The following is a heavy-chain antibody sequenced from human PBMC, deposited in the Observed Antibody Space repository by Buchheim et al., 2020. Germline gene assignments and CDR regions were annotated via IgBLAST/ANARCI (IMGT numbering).Heavy chain of an antibody. D-gene: IGHD3-10*01. V-gene: IGHV3-48*01. CDR1: GLTFSDYN. CDR2: ISSSCSTI. J-gene: IGHJ5*02. Sequence: EVQLVESGGGLVHPGGSLRLSCAASGLTFSDYNMNWLRQAPGKGLEWLAYISSSCSTIHYAASVEGRFTISRDNAQNSLYLQMDSLRADDTAVYYCARAWGNTMVRGNLFDPWGQGTL. CDR3: ARAWGNTMVRGNLFDP.